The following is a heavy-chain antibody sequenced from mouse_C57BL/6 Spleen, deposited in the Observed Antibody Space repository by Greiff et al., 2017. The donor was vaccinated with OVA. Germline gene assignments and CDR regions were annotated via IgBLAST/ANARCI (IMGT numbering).Heavy chain of an antibody. D-gene: IGHD1-1*01. V-gene: IGHV1-20*01. CDR2: INPYNGDT. CDR1: GYSFTGYF. Sequence: EVKLMESGPELVKPGDSVKISCKASGYSFTGYFMNWVMQSHGKSLEWIGRINPYNGDTFYNQKFKGKATLTVDKSSSTAHMELRSLTSEDSAVYYCARGDYYGSSYGFFAYWGQGTLVTVSA. J-gene: IGHJ3*01. CDR3: ARGDYYGSSYGFFAY.